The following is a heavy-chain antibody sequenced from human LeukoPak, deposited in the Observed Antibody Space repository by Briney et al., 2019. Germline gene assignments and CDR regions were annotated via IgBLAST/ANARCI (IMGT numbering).Heavy chain of an antibody. D-gene: IGHD5/OR15-5a*01. CDR2: ISRDGSDT. J-gene: IGHJ4*02. V-gene: IGHV3-74*03. CDR1: GFTFSNYA. Sequence: AGESLRLSCAVSGFTFSNYALSWVRQAPGKGLEWVLGISRDGSDTTYADSVKGRFTISRDNAKNTLYLEMNFLRAEDTAVYYCARLSVYEFDYWGQGILVTVSS. CDR3: ARLSVYEFDY.